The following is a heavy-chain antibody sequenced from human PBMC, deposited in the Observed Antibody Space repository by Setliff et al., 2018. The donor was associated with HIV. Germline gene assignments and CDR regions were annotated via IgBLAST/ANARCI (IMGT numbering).Heavy chain of an antibody. CDR2: IYDNEKT. Sequence: PSETLSLTCSVSGGVSGGDMGVHDWSWIRQPPGKGLEWIGYIYDNEKTFYNPSLKSRVTISVDTSKNQFSLKLSSVTAADTAVYYCARDGGRGSSSLYYYYYYMDVWGKGTTVTVSS. CDR1: GGVSGGDMGVHD. D-gene: IGHD6-6*01. J-gene: IGHJ6*03. CDR3: ARDGGRGSSSLYYYYYYMDV. V-gene: IGHV4-61*08.